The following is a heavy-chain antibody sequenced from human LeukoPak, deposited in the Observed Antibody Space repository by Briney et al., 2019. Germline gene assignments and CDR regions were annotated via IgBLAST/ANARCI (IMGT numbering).Heavy chain of an antibody. CDR1: GGSISSSSYY. V-gene: IGHV4-39*01. J-gene: IGHJ4*02. Sequence: SETLSLTCTVSGGSISSSSYYWGWIRQPPGKELEWIGSIYYSGSTYYNPSLKSRVTISVDTSKNQFSLKLSSVTAADTAVYYCARHSTSGQWLALYFDYWGQGTLVTVSS. CDR2: IYYSGST. D-gene: IGHD6-19*01. CDR3: ARHSTSGQWLALYFDY.